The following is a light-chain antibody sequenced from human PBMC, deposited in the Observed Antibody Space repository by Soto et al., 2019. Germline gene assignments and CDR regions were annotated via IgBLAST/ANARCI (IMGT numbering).Light chain of an antibody. Sequence: QSVLTQPASVSGSPGQSITISCTGTSSDVGSYTYVSWYQQHPGKAPKLMIYDVNNRPSGVSNRFSGSKSGSTASLTISGLQAEDEADYYCTSYTSSNTLEVVFGGGTKLTVL. J-gene: IGLJ2*01. V-gene: IGLV2-14*01. CDR1: SSDVGSYTY. CDR2: DVN. CDR3: TSYTSSNTLEVV.